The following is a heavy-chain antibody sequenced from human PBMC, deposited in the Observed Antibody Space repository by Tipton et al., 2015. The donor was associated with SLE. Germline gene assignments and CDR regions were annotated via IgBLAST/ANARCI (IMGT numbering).Heavy chain of an antibody. V-gene: IGHV1-18*01. CDR3: ARSYYGSRHYYTHADH. J-gene: IGHJ4*02. Sequence: SGAEVKKPGASVKVSCKASGYTFTNYGISWVRQAPGQGLEWMGWISPYNGNTDSAQNLQGRVTMTADTSTTTAYMELRSLRSDDTAVYYCARSYYGSRHYYTHADHWGQGTQVTVSS. CDR1: GYTFTNYG. CDR2: ISPYNGNT. D-gene: IGHD3-10*01.